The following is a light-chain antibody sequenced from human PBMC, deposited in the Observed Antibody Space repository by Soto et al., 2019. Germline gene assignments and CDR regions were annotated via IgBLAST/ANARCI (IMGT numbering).Light chain of an antibody. CDR1: QTISSW. CDR2: KAS. J-gene: IGKJ1*01. Sequence: DIQMTQSPSTLSGSVGDRVTITCRASQTISSWLAWYQQKPGKAPKLLIYKASTLKSGVPSRFSGSGSGTEFPLTISSLQPIDFATYYCQHYNSYSEAFGQATKVDIK. V-gene: IGKV1-5*03. CDR3: QHYNSYSEA.